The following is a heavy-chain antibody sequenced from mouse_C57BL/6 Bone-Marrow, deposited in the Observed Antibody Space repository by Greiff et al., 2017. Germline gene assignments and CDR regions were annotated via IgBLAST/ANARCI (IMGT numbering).Heavy chain of an antibody. Sequence: VQLQEPGAELVRPGTSVKMSCKASGYTFTNYWIGWAKQRPGHGLEWIGDIYPGGGYTNYNEKFKGKATLTVDKSSSTAYMQFSSLTSEDSAIYYCAREGLRRGGFAYWGQGTLVTVSA. CDR1: GYTFTNYW. D-gene: IGHD2-4*01. CDR2: IYPGGGYT. V-gene: IGHV1-63*01. J-gene: IGHJ3*01. CDR3: AREGLRRGGFAY.